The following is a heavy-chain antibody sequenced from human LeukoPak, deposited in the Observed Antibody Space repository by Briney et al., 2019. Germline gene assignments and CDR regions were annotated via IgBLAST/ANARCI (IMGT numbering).Heavy chain of an antibody. D-gene: IGHD3-22*01. CDR1: GGSISSYY. J-gene: IGHJ4*02. CDR2: IYTSGST. Sequence: PSETLSLTCTGSGGSISSYYWSWIRPPAGKGLEWIGRIYTSGSTNYNPSLKSRVTMSVDTSKNQFSLKLSSVTAADTAVYYCARDGYYYDSSGYYYGDYFDYWGQGTLVTVSS. V-gene: IGHV4-4*07. CDR3: ARDGYYYDSSGYYYGDYFDY.